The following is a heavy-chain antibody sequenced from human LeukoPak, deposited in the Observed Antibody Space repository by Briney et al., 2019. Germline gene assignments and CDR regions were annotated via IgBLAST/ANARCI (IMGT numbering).Heavy chain of an antibody. D-gene: IGHD3-22*01. CDR2: ISAYNGNT. CDR3: ASPSYYDSSGYANDAFDI. CDR1: GYTFTSYG. V-gene: IGHV1-18*01. J-gene: IGHJ3*02. Sequence: VASVKVSCKASGYTFTSYGISWVRQAPGQGLEWMGWISAYNGNTNYAQKLQGRVTMTTDTSTSRAYMELRSLRSDDTAVYYCASPSYYDSSGYANDAFDIWGQGTMVTVSS.